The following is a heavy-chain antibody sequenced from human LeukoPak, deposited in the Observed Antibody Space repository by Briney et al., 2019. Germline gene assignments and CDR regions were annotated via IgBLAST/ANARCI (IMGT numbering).Heavy chain of an antibody. CDR1: GGSISSYY. D-gene: IGHD6-19*01. V-gene: IGHV4-59*08. Sequence: PSETLSLTCTVSGGSISSYYWSWIRQPPGKGLEWIGYIYYSGSTNYNPPLKSRVTISVDTSKNQFSLKLSSVTAADTAVYYCARGGVSSGWAYYYYYYAMDVWGQGTTVTVSS. CDR3: ARGGVSSGWAYYYYYYAMDV. CDR2: IYYSGST. J-gene: IGHJ6*02.